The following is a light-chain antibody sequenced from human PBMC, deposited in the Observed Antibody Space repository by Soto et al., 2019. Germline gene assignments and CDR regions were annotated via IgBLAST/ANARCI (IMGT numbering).Light chain of an antibody. CDR1: SSDVGGYKY. J-gene: IGLJ1*01. CDR2: EVS. V-gene: IGLV2-14*01. CDR3: SSYTGSNTRYV. Sequence: QSALTQPASVSGSPGQSITISCTGTSSDVGGYKYVSWYQHHPGKTPQLMIYEVSNRPSGVSNRFSGSKSGNTASLTISGLQAEDEDDYYCSSYTGSNTRYVFGTGTKLTVL.